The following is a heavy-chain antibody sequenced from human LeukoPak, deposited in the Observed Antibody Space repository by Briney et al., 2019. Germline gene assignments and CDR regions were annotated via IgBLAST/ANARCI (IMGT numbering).Heavy chain of an antibody. CDR1: GFTFSSYA. CDR3: AWDGVRGLWGFDI. CDR2: ISGSGGST. V-gene: IGHV3-23*01. J-gene: IGHJ3*02. Sequence: HPGGSLRLSCAASGFTFSSYAMSWVRQAPGKGLEWVSAISGSGGSTYYADSVKGRFTISRDNSKNTLYLQMNSLRAEDTAVYYCAWDGVRGLWGFDIWGQGTMVTVSS. D-gene: IGHD3-10*01.